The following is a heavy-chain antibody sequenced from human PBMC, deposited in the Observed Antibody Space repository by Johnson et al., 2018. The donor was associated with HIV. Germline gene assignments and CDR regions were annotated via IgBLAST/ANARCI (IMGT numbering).Heavy chain of an antibody. J-gene: IGHJ3*01. CDR3: ARGGWELPGREAFDF. Sequence: VQLVESGGGVVQPGRSLRLSCAASGFTFSSYAMHWVRQAPGKGLEWVAVMSYDDSNKYYVDSVKGRFTISRDNSKNTLYLQMNSLRAEDTALYYCARGGWELPGREAFDFWCQGTMVTVSS. D-gene: IGHD1-26*01. V-gene: IGHV3-30*04. CDR1: GFTFSSYA. CDR2: MSYDDSNK.